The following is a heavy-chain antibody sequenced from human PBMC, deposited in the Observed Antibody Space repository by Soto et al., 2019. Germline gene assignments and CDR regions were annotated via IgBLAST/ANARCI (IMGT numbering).Heavy chain of an antibody. CDR2: IYFRGST. CDR1: GGFISSDY. CDR3: ARDPLLWFGGELGEDYYYYGMDV. Sequence: PSETLSLTCTVSGGFISSDYWSWIRQPPGKGLEWIGHIYFRGSTNYNPSLKSRVTISVDTSKNQFSLELTSVTAADTAVYYCARDPLLWFGGELGEDYYYYGMDVWGQGTTVTVSS. D-gene: IGHD3-10*01. J-gene: IGHJ6*02. V-gene: IGHV4-59*01.